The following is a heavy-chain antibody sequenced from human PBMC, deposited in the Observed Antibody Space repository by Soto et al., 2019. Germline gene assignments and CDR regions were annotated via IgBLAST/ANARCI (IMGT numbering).Heavy chain of an antibody. CDR2: IYYSGST. V-gene: IGHV4-59*01. Sequence: SETLSLTCTVSGGSISSYYWSWIRQPPGKGLEWIGYIYYSGSTNYNPSLKSRVTISVDTSKNQFSLKLSSVTAADTATYYCARGGISHWAYFYYMDVWDRGTTVTVSS. D-gene: IGHD2-21*01. CDR3: ARGGISHWAYFYYMDV. CDR1: GGSISSYY. J-gene: IGHJ6*03.